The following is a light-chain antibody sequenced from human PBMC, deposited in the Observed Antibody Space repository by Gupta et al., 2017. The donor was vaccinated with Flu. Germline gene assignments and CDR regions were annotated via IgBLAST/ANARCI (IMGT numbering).Light chain of an antibody. CDR3: HQEYNCPRT. CDR1: QNVGRN. Sequence: VMTQSPATLSASPGEGATLSCRASQNVGRNLAWYQQKPGQAPRLLIYGASTRATGIPARFSGSGSGTEFTLTISSLQSEDFAVYYCHQEYNCPRTFGQGTKVEIK. V-gene: IGKV3-15*01. J-gene: IGKJ1*01. CDR2: GAS.